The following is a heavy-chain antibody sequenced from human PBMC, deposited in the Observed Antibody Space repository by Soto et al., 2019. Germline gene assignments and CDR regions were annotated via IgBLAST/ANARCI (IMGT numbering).Heavy chain of an antibody. V-gene: IGHV4-34*01. CDR2: INHSGST. J-gene: IGHJ4*02. D-gene: IGHD2-2*01. CDR3: ARGSIVVVPAASGGFDY. CDR1: GGSFSGYY. Sequence: QVQLQQWGAGLLKPSETLSLTCAVYGGSFSGYYWSWIRQPPGKGLEWIGEINHSGSTNYNPSLKSRVTTSVDTSKNQFSLKLSSVTAADTAVYYCARGSIVVVPAASGGFDYWGQGTLVTVSS.